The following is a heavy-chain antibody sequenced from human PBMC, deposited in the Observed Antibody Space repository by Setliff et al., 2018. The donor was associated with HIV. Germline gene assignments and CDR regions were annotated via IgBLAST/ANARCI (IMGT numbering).Heavy chain of an antibody. J-gene: IGHJ6*03. V-gene: IGHV4-34*01. D-gene: IGHD5-18*01. Sequence: SETLSLTCAVYGGSFSGHYWSWIRQPPGKGLEWIGEVNHSGSTNYNPSLKSRVTISVDTSKNQFSLKLNSVTAADTAVYYCASSGYNYGGYYMDVWGKGTTVTSP. CDR2: VNHSGST. CDR1: GGSFSGHY. CDR3: ASSGYNYGGYYMDV.